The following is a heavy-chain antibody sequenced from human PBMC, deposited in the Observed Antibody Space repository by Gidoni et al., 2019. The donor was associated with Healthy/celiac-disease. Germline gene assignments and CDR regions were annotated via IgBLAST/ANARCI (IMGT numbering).Heavy chain of an antibody. V-gene: IGHV3-48*03. Sequence: EVQLVESGGGLVQPGGSLRLSCAASGSPFSSYAMNWVRQAPGKGLEWVSYISSSGSTIYYADSVKGRFTISRDNAKNSLYLQMNSLRAEDTAVYYCARDQSAVAVGGSDAFDIWGQGTMVTVSS. CDR1: GSPFSSYA. D-gene: IGHD6-19*01. J-gene: IGHJ3*02. CDR3: ARDQSAVAVGGSDAFDI. CDR2: ISSSGSTI.